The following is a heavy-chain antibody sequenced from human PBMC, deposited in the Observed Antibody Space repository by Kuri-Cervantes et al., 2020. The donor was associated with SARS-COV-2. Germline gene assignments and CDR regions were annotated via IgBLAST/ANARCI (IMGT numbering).Heavy chain of an antibody. J-gene: IGHJ4*02. CDR1: GYTFTSYA. Sequence: ASVKVSCKASGYTFTSYAMHWVRQAPGQRLEWMGWINAGDGNTKCSQKFQGRVTITRDTSASTAYMELSGLRSEDTAVYYCARTCCSSTSCSPGDYWGQGTLVTVSS. CDR3: ARTCCSSTSCSPGDY. CDR2: INAGDGNT. V-gene: IGHV1-3*01. D-gene: IGHD2-2*01.